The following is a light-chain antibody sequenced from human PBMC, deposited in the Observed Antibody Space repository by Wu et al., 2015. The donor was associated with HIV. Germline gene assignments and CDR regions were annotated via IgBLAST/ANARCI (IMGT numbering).Light chain of an antibody. Sequence: EIVLTQSPATLSLSPGDRATLSCRASQSLSNSLAWYQQKPGQAPRLLIYRTSNRATGIPERFSASGSGTDFTLTISRLEPEDFAVYYCQQYGSSPLSFGGGTRVEIK. CDR1: QSLSNS. J-gene: IGKJ4*01. V-gene: IGKV3-20*01. CDR2: RTS. CDR3: QQYGSSPLS.